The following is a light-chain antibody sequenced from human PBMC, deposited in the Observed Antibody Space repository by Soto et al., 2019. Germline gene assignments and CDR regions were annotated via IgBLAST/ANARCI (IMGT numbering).Light chain of an antibody. V-gene: IGKV1-5*03. J-gene: IGKJ4*01. CDR2: KAS. Sequence: DIQMTQSPSTLSASVGERVTITCRDSQSVSSWLAWYQQKPGKAPNLLIYKASSLESGVPSRFSGSGSGTEFTLTISSLQPDDFATYYCQQYNSYPLTFGGGTKVEIK. CDR1: QSVSSW. CDR3: QQYNSYPLT.